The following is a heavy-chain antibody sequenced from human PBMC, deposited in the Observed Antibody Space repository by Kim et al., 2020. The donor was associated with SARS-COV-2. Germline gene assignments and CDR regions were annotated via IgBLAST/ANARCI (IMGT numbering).Heavy chain of an antibody. D-gene: IGHD1-26*01. Sequence: ADYVKGRFTISRDNAKNTLYLQMNSLRAEDTAVYYCARGSSGSYPRAFDMWGQGTMVTVSS. J-gene: IGHJ3*02. V-gene: IGHV3-74*01. CDR3: ARGSSGSYPRAFDM.